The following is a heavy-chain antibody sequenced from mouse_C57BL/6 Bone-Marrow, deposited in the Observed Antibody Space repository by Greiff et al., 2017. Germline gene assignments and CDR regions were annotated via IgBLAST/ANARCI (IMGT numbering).Heavy chain of an antibody. V-gene: IGHV1-55*01. J-gene: IGHJ4*01. CDR2: IYPGSGST. D-gene: IGHD3-2*02. Sequence: VQLQQPGAELVKPGASVKMSCKASGYTFTSYWITWVKQRPGQGLEWIGDIYPGSGSTNYNEKFKSKATLTVDTSSSTAYMQLSSLTSEDSAVYYCARRGEKKQQLRLRDRYAMDYWGQGTSVTVSS. CDR3: ARRGEKKQQLRLRDRYAMDY. CDR1: GYTFTSYW.